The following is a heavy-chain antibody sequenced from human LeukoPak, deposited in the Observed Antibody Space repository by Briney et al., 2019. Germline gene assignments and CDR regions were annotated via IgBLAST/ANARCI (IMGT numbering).Heavy chain of an antibody. Sequence: GGSLRLSCAASGFTFSSYGMHWVRQAPGKGLEWVAVISYDGSNKYYADSVKGRFTISRDNSKNTLYLQMNSLRAEGTAVYYCAKDLGYSYGVDYWGQGTLVTVSS. CDR1: GFTFSSYG. J-gene: IGHJ4*02. D-gene: IGHD5-18*01. CDR3: AKDLGYSYGVDY. CDR2: ISYDGSNK. V-gene: IGHV3-30*18.